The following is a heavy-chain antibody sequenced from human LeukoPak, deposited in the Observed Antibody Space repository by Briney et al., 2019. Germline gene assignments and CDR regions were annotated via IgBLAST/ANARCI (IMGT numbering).Heavy chain of an antibody. Sequence: SGGSLRLSCAASGFIFNNYAMTWVRQAPGKGLEWVSVINGGGSSYYADSVKGRFTVSRDNSKNTLYLQMNSLRDEDTAVYYCAKGQGYNYGDSIDYWGQGTLVTVSS. CDR3: AKGQGYNYGDSIDY. V-gene: IGHV3-23*01. CDR1: GFIFNNYA. J-gene: IGHJ4*02. CDR2: INGGGSS. D-gene: IGHD5-18*01.